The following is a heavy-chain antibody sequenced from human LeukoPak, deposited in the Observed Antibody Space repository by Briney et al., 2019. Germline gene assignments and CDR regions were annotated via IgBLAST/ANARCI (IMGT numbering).Heavy chain of an antibody. V-gene: IGHV3-23*01. Sequence: GGSLRLSCAASGFTFSSYAVSWVRQAPGKGLEWASAISGSSGSTYYADSVKGRFTISRDNSKNTLYLQMNSLRAEDTAVYYCAKDSLGYSSGKPFDYWGQGTLVTVSS. J-gene: IGHJ4*02. CDR1: GFTFSSYA. D-gene: IGHD6-19*01. CDR3: AKDSLGYSSGKPFDY. CDR2: ISGSSGST.